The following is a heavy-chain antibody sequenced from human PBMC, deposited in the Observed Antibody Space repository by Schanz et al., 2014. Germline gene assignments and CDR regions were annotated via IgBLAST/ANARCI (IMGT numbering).Heavy chain of an antibody. V-gene: IGHV3-30-3*01. CDR1: GFTLSSYA. J-gene: IGHJ4*02. CDR3: AKDSTHIDIVLVPTAIDY. CDR2: ISYDGRNK. D-gene: IGHD2-2*01. Sequence: QVQLVESGGGVVQPGRSLRLSCAAYGFTLSSYAMHWVRQAPGKGLEWVAVISYDGRNKYYADSVKGRFTISRDNSKNTLYLQMNSLRTEDTAVYYCAKDSTHIDIVLVPTAIDYWGQGTLVTVSS.